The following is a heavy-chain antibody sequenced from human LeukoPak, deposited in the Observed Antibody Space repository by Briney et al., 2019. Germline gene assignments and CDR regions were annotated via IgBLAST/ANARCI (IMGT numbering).Heavy chain of an antibody. CDR2: INHSGGT. CDR3: ARQAMPTSYYYYGMDV. V-gene: IGHV4-34*01. Sequence: SETLSLTCAVYGGSFSGYYWSWIRQPPGKGLEWIGEINHSGGTDYNPSLKSRVTISVDTSKNQFSLKLSSVTAADTAVYYCARQAMPTSYYYYGMDVWGQGTTVTVSS. CDR1: GGSFSGYY. D-gene: IGHD2-2*01. J-gene: IGHJ6*02.